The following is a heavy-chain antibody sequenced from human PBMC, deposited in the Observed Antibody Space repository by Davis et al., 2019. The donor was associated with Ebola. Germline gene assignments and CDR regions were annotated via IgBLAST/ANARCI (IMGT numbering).Heavy chain of an antibody. CDR3: TKDTPNIWFDV. Sequence: GESLKISCAASGFVFRNYVMSWVRRAPGKGLEWVSTHGTSGDTYYADSVRGRFTISRDNSKNTLHLQMNSLRVEDTAIYYCTKDTPNIWFDVWGQGTMVAVSS. CDR2: HGTSGDT. CDR1: GFVFRNYV. D-gene: IGHD2-15*01. J-gene: IGHJ3*01. V-gene: IGHV3-23*01.